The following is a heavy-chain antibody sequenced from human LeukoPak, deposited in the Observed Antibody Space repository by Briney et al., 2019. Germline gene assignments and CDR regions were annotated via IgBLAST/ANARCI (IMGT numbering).Heavy chain of an antibody. D-gene: IGHD6-19*01. CDR3: ARDHHAAGIAVADPDDY. Sequence: GGSLRLSCAASGFTFSSYSMNWVRQAPGKGLEWVSSISSSSSYIYYADSVKGRFTIYRDNAKNSLYLQMNSLRAEDTAVYYCARDHHAAGIAVADPDDYWGQGTLVAVSS. CDR1: GFTFSSYS. J-gene: IGHJ4*02. CDR2: ISSSSSYI. V-gene: IGHV3-21*01.